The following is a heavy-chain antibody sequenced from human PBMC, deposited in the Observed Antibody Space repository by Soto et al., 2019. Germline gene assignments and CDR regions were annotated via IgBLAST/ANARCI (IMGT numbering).Heavy chain of an antibody. D-gene: IGHD5-12*01. CDR1: GASTSTNNW. Sequence: PSETLSLTCAVSGASTSTNNWWSWVRQPPGKGLEWIGEVYHSGSTNCNPSLKSRVTISIDKSKNQFSLRLSSVTAADTALYYCARPEGGYGSGYSWFDPWGQGTRVTVSS. CDR3: ARPEGGYGSGYSWFDP. J-gene: IGHJ5*02. V-gene: IGHV4-4*02. CDR2: VYHSGST.